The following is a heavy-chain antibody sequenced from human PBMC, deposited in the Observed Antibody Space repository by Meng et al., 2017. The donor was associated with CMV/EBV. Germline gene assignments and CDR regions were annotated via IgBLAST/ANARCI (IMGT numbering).Heavy chain of an antibody. Sequence: GESLKISCAASGFTFSRYTIHWVRQAPGKGLDWVALRSFDRSFEYYADSVKGRFTISRDSSENTLYLQINSLRVEDTAVYYCAREANAFDIWGQGTLVTVSS. V-gene: IGHV3-30*04. CDR1: GFTFSRYT. J-gene: IGHJ3*02. CDR3: AREANAFDI. D-gene: IGHD5-12*01. CDR2: RSFDRSFE.